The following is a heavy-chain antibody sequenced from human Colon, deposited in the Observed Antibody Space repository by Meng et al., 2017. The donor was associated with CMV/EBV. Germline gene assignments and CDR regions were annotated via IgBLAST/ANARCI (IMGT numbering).Heavy chain of an antibody. J-gene: IGHJ4*01. CDR3: ARDIYSSSLNWGY. V-gene: IGHV3-66*01. D-gene: IGHD6-6*01. CDR2: LYSGGST. Sequence: EVVLVESGGGLVQPGGSLRLSCAASGFPVSGHYMTWVRQAPGEGLEWVSILYSGGSTDYADSVKGGFTISRDNSKNTLYLQMNSLRVDDTAVYYCARDIYSSSLNWGYWGHGTLVTVSS. CDR1: GFPVSGHY.